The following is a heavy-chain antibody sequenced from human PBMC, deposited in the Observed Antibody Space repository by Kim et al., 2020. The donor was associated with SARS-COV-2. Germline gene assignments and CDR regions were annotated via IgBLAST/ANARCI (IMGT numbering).Heavy chain of an antibody. Sequence: SETLSLTCAVYGGSFSGYYWSWIRQPPGKGLEWIGEINHSGSTNYNPSLKSRVTISVDTSKNQFSLKLSSVTAADTAVYYCARFRSWYSSLTDYYGMDVWGKGTTVTVSS. D-gene: IGHD6-13*01. CDR3: ARFRSWYSSLTDYYGMDV. CDR2: INHSGST. J-gene: IGHJ6*04. V-gene: IGHV4-34*01. CDR1: GGSFSGYY.